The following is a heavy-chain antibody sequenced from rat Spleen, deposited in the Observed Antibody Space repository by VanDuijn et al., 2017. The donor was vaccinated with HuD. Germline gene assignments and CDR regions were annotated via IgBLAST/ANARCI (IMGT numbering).Heavy chain of an antibody. D-gene: IGHD1-12*03. Sequence: QVQLKESGPGLVQPSQTLSLTCTVSGFSLTSYHVSWVRQPPGKGLEWMGRIQNGGNTDYNSGLKSRLSISRDTSKSQVFLKMNSLQTEDTAMYFCASQYYYDGYYRDYWGQGLMVTVSS. CDR3: ASQYYYDGYYRDY. CDR1: GFSLTSYH. V-gene: IGHV2-43*01. CDR2: IQNGGNT. J-gene: IGHJ2*01.